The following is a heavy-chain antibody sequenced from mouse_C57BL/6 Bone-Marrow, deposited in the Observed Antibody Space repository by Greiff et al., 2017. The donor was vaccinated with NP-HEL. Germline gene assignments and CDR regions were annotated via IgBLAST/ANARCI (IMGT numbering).Heavy chain of an antibody. J-gene: IGHJ3*01. CDR1: GYAFSSYW. D-gene: IGHD1-1*01. V-gene: IGHV1-80*01. Sequence: QVQLQQSGAELVKPGASVKISCKASGYAFSSYWMNWVKQRPGKGLEWIGQIYPGDGDTNYNGKFKGKATLTADKSSSTAYMQLSSLTSEDSAVYFCARGKRLALTVVAPFAYWGQGTLVTVSA. CDR2: IYPGDGDT. CDR3: ARGKRLALTVVAPFAY.